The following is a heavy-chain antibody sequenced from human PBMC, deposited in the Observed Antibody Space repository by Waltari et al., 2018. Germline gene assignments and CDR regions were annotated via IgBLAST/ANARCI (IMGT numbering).Heavy chain of an antibody. CDR1: GGSISSSSYY. V-gene: IGHV4-39*07. J-gene: IGHJ4*02. Sequence: QLQLQESGPGLVKPSETLSLTCTVSGGSISSSSYYWGWIRQPPGKGLEWIGSIYYSGSTHYNPSLKSRVTIAVDTSKNQFSLKRSSVTAADTAVYYCARHGSDRLQLWLSYFDYWGQGTLVTVSS. D-gene: IGHD5-18*01. CDR3: ARHGSDRLQLWLSYFDY. CDR2: IYYSGST.